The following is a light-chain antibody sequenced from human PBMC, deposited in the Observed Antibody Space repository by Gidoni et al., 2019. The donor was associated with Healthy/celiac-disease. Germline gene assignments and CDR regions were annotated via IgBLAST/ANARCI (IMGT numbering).Light chain of an antibody. J-gene: IGKJ5*01. CDR3: QQYDNWPPGT. V-gene: IGKV3-15*01. CDR2: GAS. Sequence: EIVMTQSPATVSVSPGERATLSCRASQSVTTNLAWYQQNPGQAPRLLIYGASTRATGIPARFSGSGSGTEFTLTISSLQSEDFAVYYCQQYDNWPPGTFGQGTRLEIK. CDR1: QSVTTN.